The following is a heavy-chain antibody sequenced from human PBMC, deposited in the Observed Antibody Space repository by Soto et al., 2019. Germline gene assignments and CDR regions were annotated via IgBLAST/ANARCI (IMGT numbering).Heavy chain of an antibody. CDR1: GFTFSNYA. CDR2: ISGSGGST. D-gene: IGHD6-13*01. Sequence: EVQLLESGGGLVQPGGALRLSCAASGFTFSNYAMSWVRQAPGKGREWVSSISGSGGSTYNADSVKGRFTSPRDNSKNTLYLQMNSRRAEDTAVYYCAKGGLYISSSWYEGYWGQGTLVTVSS. CDR3: AKGGLYISSSWYEGY. J-gene: IGHJ4*02. V-gene: IGHV3-23*01.